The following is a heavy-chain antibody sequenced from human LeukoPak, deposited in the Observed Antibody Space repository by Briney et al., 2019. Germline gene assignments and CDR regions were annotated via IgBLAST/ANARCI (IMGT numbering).Heavy chain of an antibody. CDR3: ANGFDWPVRFDP. D-gene: IGHD3-9*01. CDR2: ISGSGGST. V-gene: IGHV3-23*01. J-gene: IGHJ5*02. Sequence: GGSLRLSCAASGFTFSSYAMSWVRQAPGKGLEWVSAISGSGGSTYYADSVKGRFTISRDNSKNTLYLQMNSLRAEDTAVYCCANGFDWPVRFDPWGQGTLVTVSS. CDR1: GFTFSSYA.